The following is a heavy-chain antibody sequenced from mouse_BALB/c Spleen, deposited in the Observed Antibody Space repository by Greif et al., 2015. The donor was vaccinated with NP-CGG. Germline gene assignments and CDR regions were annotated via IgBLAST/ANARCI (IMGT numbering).Heavy chain of an antibody. J-gene: IGHJ4*01. Sequence: VQLQQSGAELVKPGASVKLSCTASGFNIKDTYMHWVKQRPEQGLEWIGRIDPANGNTKYDPKFQGKATITADTSSNTASLQLSSLTSEDTAVYYCASLDYDYYAMDYWGQGTSVTVSS. D-gene: IGHD1-1*02. CDR3: ASLDYDYYAMDY. CDR1: GFNIKDTY. V-gene: IGHV14-3*02. CDR2: IDPANGNT.